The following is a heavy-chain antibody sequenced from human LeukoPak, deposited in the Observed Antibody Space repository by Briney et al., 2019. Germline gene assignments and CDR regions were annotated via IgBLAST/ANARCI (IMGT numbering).Heavy chain of an antibody. V-gene: IGHV1-69*13. D-gene: IGHD3-16*01. CDR3: ARGLRIHLEFYFDY. J-gene: IGHJ4*02. Sequence: SVKVSCKASGGTFSSYGISWVRQAPGQGLEWMGGIVPIFGTAKYAQKFQGRVTITADEYTNTAYMEVSSLRSEDTAVYYCARGLRIHLEFYFDYWGQGTLVTVSS. CDR1: GGTFSSYG. CDR2: IVPIFGTA.